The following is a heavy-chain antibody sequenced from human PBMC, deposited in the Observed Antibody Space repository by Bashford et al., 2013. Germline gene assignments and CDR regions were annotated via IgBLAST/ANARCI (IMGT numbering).Heavy chain of an antibody. D-gene: IGHD4-17*01. V-gene: IGHV4-4*07. J-gene: IGHJ4*02. CDR2: IYPSGST. CDR3: ARLDYGDASLKPYYFDY. Sequence: SETLSLTCTVSGGSISSYYWSWIRQPAGKGLEWIGRIYPSGSTNYNPSLKSRVTMSVDTSKNQFSLKLSSVIAADTAVYYCARLDYGDASLKPYYFDYWGQGTLVTVSS. CDR1: GGSISSYY.